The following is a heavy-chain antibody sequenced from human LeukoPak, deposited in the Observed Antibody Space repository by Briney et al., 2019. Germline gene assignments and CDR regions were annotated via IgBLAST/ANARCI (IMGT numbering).Heavy chain of an antibody. CDR2: INHSGST. Sequence: SETLSLTCAVYGGSFSGYYWSWIRQPPGKGLEWIGEINHSGSTNYNPSLKSRVTISVDTSKNQFSLKLSSVTAADTAVYYCARPSGYSSSWDWFDPWGQGTLVTVSS. J-gene: IGHJ5*02. CDR1: GGSFSGYY. V-gene: IGHV4-34*01. CDR3: ARPSGYSSSWDWFDP. D-gene: IGHD6-13*01.